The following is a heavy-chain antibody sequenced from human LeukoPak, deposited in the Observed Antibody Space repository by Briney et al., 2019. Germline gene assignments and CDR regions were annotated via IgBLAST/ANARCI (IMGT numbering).Heavy chain of an antibody. D-gene: IGHD6-13*01. CDR3: ARDAPGIAAAGVY. V-gene: IGHV4-59*12. CDR2: IYYSGST. CDR1: GGSISSYY. Sequence: SETLSLTCTVSGGSISSYYWSWIRQPPGKGLEWIGYIYYSGSTNYNPSLKSRVTISVDTSRTHFSQELSSVIAADTAVYFCARDAPGIAAAGVYWGQGTLVTVSS. J-gene: IGHJ4*02.